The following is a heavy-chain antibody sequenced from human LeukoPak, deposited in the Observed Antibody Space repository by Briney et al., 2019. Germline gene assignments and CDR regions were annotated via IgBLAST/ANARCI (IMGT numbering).Heavy chain of an antibody. CDR3: ARGGTYYDSSNWFDP. J-gene: IGHJ5*02. D-gene: IGHD3-22*01. Sequence: SVKVSCKASEGTFSSYAISWVRQAPGQGLEWMGGIIPIFGTANYAQKFQGRVTITADESTSTAYMELSSLRSEDTAVYYCARGGTYYDSSNWFDPWGQGTLVTVSS. V-gene: IGHV1-69*13. CDR2: IIPIFGTA. CDR1: EGTFSSYA.